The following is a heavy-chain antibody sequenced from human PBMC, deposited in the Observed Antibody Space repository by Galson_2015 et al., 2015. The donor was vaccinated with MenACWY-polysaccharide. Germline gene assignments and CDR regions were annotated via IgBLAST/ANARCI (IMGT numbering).Heavy chain of an antibody. CDR2: IYYSGST. D-gene: IGHD3-3*01. CDR3: AGVFTWSGSYYYAMDV. V-gene: IGHV4-59*01. J-gene: IGHJ6*02. CDR1: GGSISGYS. Sequence: ETLSLTCTVSGGSISGYSWSWIRQPPGEGLEWIGHIYYSGSTEYNPSLKSRVTMSVDTSKNQFSLRLSSAAAADTAVYYCAGVFTWSGSYYYAMDVWGQGTTVTVSS.